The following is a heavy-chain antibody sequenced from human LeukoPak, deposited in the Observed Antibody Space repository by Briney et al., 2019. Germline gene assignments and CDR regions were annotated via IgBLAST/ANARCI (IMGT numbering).Heavy chain of an antibody. CDR1: GFTFSSYG. CDR3: ARVSSSWYSYYYYYMDV. J-gene: IGHJ6*03. D-gene: IGHD6-13*01. V-gene: IGHV4-34*01. CDR2: INHSGST. Sequence: GSLRLSCAASGFTFSSYGMSWVRQPPGKGLEWIGEINHSGSTNYNPSLKSRVTISVDTSKNQFSLKLSSVTAADTAVYYCARVSSSWYSYYYYYMDVWGKGTTVTISS.